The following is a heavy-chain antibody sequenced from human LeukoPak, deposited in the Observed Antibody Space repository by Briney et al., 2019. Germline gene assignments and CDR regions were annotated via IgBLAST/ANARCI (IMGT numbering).Heavy chain of an antibody. V-gene: IGHV4-59*08. Sequence: SETLSLTCTVSDDSITMYYWTWIRQPPGKGLEWIGYVDHTGSTKFNPSLKSRVTISGDTSENQFSLRLSSVTAADTAVYYCARASYSYDISGWVPFDYWGQGTLVTVSS. D-gene: IGHD3-22*01. J-gene: IGHJ4*02. CDR1: DDSITMYY. CDR3: ARASYSYDISGWVPFDY. CDR2: VDHTGST.